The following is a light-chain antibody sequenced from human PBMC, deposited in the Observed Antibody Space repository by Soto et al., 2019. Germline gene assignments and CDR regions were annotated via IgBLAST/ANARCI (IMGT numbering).Light chain of an antibody. Sequence: QSVLTQPASVSGSPGQSITISCTGTSSDVGGYNYVSWYQQHPGKAPKLLIYEVTNRPSGVSHRFSGSKSGNAASLTISGLQAEDEADYYCCSYTNTGTLYVFGTGTKLTVL. J-gene: IGLJ1*01. CDR3: CSYTNTGTLYV. CDR2: EVT. CDR1: SSDVGGYNY. V-gene: IGLV2-14*01.